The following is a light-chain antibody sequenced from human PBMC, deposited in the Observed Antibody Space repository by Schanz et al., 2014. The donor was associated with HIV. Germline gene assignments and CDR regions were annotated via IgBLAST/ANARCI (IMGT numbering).Light chain of an antibody. CDR3: SSHTRRNTLDV. V-gene: IGLV2-14*03. CDR1: SSDIGTYNY. CDR2: DVS. Sequence: QSALTQPASVSGSPGQSITISCIGTSSDIGTYNYVSWYQQLPGKAPKLIIYDVSNRPSEISYRFSGSKSGNTASLTISGLQAEDEADYYCSSHTRRNTLDVFGTGTKLTVL. J-gene: IGLJ1*01.